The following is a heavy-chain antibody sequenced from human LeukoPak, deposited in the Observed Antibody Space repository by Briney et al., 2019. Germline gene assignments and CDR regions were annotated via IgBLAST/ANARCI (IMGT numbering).Heavy chain of an antibody. CDR3: ARVVAVAGKNYFDY. V-gene: IGHV4-59*01. Sequence: PSETLSLTCAVYGGSFSGYYWSWIRQPPGKGLEWIGYIYYSGSTNYNPSLKSRVTISVDTSKNQFSLKLSSVTAADTAVYYCARVVAVAGKNYFDYWGQGTLVTVSS. CDR2: IYYSGST. J-gene: IGHJ4*02. CDR1: GGSFSGYY. D-gene: IGHD6-19*01.